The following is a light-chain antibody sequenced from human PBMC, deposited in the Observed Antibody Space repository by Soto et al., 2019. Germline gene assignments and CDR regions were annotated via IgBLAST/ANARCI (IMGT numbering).Light chain of an antibody. J-gene: IGLJ2*01. CDR3: SSYAGSNVV. CDR1: SSDVGGYNY. CDR2: DVS. Sequence: QSALTQPPSASGSPGQTVTISCTGTSSDVGGYNYVSWYQQNPGKAPKLIIYDVSKPPSGIPDRFSGSMSGNTASLTVSGLQAEDESDYYCSSYAGSNVVFGGGTQLTVL. V-gene: IGLV2-8*01.